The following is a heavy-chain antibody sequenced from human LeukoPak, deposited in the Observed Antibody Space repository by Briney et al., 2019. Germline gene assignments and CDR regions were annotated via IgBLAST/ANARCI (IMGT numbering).Heavy chain of an antibody. J-gene: IGHJ5*02. CDR2: IHYSGGIT. Sequence: SETLSLTCTVSGGSISSYYWSWIRQPPGKGLEWIGYIHYSGGITYYNPSLKSRVTISVDTSKNQFSLSLSSVTAADTAVYYCARGQSSGYYWWFDPWGQGTLVTVSS. D-gene: IGHD3-22*01. CDR1: GGSISSYY. CDR3: ARGQSSGYYWWFDP. V-gene: IGHV4-59*12.